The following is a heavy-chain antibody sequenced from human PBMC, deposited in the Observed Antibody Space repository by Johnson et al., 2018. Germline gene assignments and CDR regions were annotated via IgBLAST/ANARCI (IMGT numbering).Heavy chain of an antibody. CDR2: ISDSGGSE. Sequence: VQLVQSGGGVVQPGRSLRLSCAASGFTFSSYAMHWVRQAPGKGLEWVSAISDSGGSEYYGDSVKGRFTISRDNSKNKLYLQMNSLRAEDTAVYYCAKGRLNGGNRRDAFDIWGQGTMVTVSS. CDR3: AKGRLNGGNRRDAFDI. V-gene: IGHV3-23*04. J-gene: IGHJ3*02. CDR1: GFTFSSYA. D-gene: IGHD4-23*01.